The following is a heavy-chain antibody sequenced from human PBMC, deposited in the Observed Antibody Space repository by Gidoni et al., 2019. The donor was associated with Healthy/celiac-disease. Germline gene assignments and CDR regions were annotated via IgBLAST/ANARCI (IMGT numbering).Heavy chain of an antibody. V-gene: IGHV1-58*01. CDR3: AAREYYYDSSGYYEVDY. Sequence: QLQLVQSGPEVKKPGTSVKVSCKASGFTFTRSAVQWVRQARGQRLEWIGWIVVGSGNTNYAQKFQERVTITRDMSTSTAYMELSSLRSEDTAVYYCAAREYYYDSSGYYEVDYWGQGTLVTVSS. CDR1: GFTFTRSA. D-gene: IGHD3-22*01. J-gene: IGHJ4*02. CDR2: IVVGSGNT.